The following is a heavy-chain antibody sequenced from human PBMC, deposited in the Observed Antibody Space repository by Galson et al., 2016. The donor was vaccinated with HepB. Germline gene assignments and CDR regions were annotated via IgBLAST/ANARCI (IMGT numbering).Heavy chain of an antibody. D-gene: IGHD3-3*01. CDR3: ARGDTIFGVLINLPFDY. V-gene: IGHV4-39*07. J-gene: IGHJ4*02. CDR1: GGSISSNNYY. Sequence: SETLSLTCTVSGGSISSNNYYWGWIRQPPGKGLEWIGTIYYSGNTHYNPSLKSRVTISVDMSKNQFSLKLSSVTAADTAWYYCARGDTIFGVLINLPFDYWGQGPLVTVSS. CDR2: IYYSGNT.